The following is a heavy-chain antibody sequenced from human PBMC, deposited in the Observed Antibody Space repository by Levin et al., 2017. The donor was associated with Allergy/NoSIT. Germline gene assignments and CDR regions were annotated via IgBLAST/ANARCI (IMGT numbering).Heavy chain of an antibody. J-gene: IGHJ3*02. CDR2: ISAFSGNT. V-gene: IGHV1-18*01. D-gene: IGHD3-10*01. CDR3: ASPLPGSGSYYAFDI. CDR1: RNTFTSYG. Sequence: ASVKVSCKASRNTFTSYGVSWVRQAPGHGLEWMGWISAFSGNTNYEEKFQGRLTMTTDTSTTTAYMELRSLRPDDTAVYYCASPLPGSGSYYAFDIWGQGTMVTVSS.